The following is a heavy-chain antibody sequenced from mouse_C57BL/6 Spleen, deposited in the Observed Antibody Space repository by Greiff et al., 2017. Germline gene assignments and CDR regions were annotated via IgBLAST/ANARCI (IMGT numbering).Heavy chain of an antibody. V-gene: IGHV1-15*01. CDR3: TRGTVFAY. J-gene: IGHJ3*01. Sequence: QVQLQQSGAELVRPGASVTLSCKASGYTFTDYEMHWVKQTPVHGLEWIGAIDPETGGTAYNQKFKGQAILTADKSSSTAYMGLRSLTSEDSAVYYCTRGTVFAYLGQGTLVTVSA. D-gene: IGHD1-1*01. CDR2: IDPETGGT. CDR1: GYTFTDYE.